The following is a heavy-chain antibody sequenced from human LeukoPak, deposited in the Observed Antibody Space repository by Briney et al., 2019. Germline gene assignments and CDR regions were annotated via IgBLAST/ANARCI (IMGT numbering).Heavy chain of an antibody. Sequence: SETLSLTCTVSGGSISSYYWSWIRQPPGKGLEWIGYIYYSGSTNYNPSLKSRVTISVDTSKNQFSLKLSSVTAADTAVYYCARSHITMTDYWGQGTLVAVSS. D-gene: IGHD3-22*01. CDR3: ARSHITMTDY. V-gene: IGHV4-59*01. CDR2: IYYSGST. CDR1: GGSISSYY. J-gene: IGHJ4*02.